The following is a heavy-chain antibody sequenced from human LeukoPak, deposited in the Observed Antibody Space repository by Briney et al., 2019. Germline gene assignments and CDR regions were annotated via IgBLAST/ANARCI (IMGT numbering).Heavy chain of an antibody. D-gene: IGHD3-9*01. J-gene: IGHJ3*02. CDR1: GYTFTSYG. CDR2: ISAYNGNT. CDR3: ARDQAMRRYFDWLFPDAFDI. Sequence: ASVKVSCKASGYTFTSYGISWVRQVPGQGLEWMGWISAYNGNTNYAQKLQGRVTMTTDTSTSTAYMELRSLRSDDTAVYYCARDQAMRRYFDWLFPDAFDIWGQGTMVTVSS. V-gene: IGHV1-18*01.